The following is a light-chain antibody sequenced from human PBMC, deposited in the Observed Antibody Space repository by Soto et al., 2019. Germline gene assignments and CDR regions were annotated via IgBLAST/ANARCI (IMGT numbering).Light chain of an antibody. CDR3: GTWDSSLSTVL. CDR2: DNT. J-gene: IGLJ2*01. V-gene: IGLV1-51*01. Sequence: QSVLTQSPSVSAAPGQKVTISCSGSSSNIGNNWVSWYQQVPGTAPRLLIYDNTKRPSGIPDRFSGSKSGTSATLGITGLQTGDEADYYCGTWDSSLSTVLFGGGTKVTVL. CDR1: SSNIGNNW.